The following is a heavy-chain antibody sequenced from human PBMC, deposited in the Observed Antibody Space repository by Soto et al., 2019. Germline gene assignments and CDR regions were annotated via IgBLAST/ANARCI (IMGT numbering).Heavy chain of an antibody. V-gene: IGHV1-18*01. Sequence: ASVKVSCKASGYTFTSYGISWVRQAPGQWLEWMGWISAYNGNTNYAQKLQGRVTMTTDTSTSTAYMELRSLRSDDTAVYYCAREKRGYSYTYYFDYWGQGTLVTVSS. CDR1: GYTFTSYG. CDR3: AREKRGYSYTYYFDY. J-gene: IGHJ4*02. D-gene: IGHD5-18*01. CDR2: ISAYNGNT.